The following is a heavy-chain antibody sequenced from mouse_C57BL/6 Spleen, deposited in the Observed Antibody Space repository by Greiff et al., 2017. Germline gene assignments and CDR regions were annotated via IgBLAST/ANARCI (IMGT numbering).Heavy chain of an antibody. V-gene: IGHV1-55*01. J-gene: IGHJ1*03. CDR3: ARWGISLGYFDV. Sequence: QVQLQQPGAELVKPGASVKMSCKASGYTFTSYWITWVKQRPGQGLEWIGDIYPGSGSTNYNEKFKSKATLTVDTSSSTAYMQLSSLTSEDSAVYYCARWGISLGYFDVWGTGTTVTVSS. CDR1: GYTFTSYW. CDR2: IYPGSGST.